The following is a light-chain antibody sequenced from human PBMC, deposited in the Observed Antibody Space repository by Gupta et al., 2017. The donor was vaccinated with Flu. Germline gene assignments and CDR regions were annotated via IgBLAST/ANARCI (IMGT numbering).Light chain of an antibody. J-gene: IGLJ2*01. CDR3: QSYDSSLSAL. CDR1: SFNIGAGYD. V-gene: IGLV1-40*01. Sequence: QSVLTQPPPVSGAPGQRVPIPCTGSSFNIGAGYDVHWYQQLPGTAPKLLIYGNSNRPSGVPDRFSGSKSGTSASLAITGLQAEDEADYYCQSYDSSLSALFGGGTKLTVL. CDR2: GNS.